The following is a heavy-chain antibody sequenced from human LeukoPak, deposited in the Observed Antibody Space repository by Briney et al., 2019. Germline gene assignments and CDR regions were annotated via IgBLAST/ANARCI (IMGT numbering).Heavy chain of an antibody. CDR1: GYSISSGYY. Sequence: SETLSLTCTVSGYSISSGYYWGWIRQPPGQGLEWIGSIYHSGSTYYNPSLKSRVTISVDTSKNQFSLKLSSVTAADTAVYYCARSPSGYVRWRFFDYWGQGTLVTVSS. V-gene: IGHV4-38-2*02. D-gene: IGHD5-12*01. J-gene: IGHJ4*02. CDR3: ARSPSGYVRWRFFDY. CDR2: IYHSGST.